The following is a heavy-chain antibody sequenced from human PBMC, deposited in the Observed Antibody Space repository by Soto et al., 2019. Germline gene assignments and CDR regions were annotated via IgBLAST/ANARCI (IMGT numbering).Heavy chain of an antibody. Sequence: SGPTLVNPTQTLTLTCTFSGFSLSTSGMCVSWIRQPPGKALEWLARIDWDDDKYYSTSLKTRLTISNDTSKNQVVLTMTNMDPVDTATYYCARHETYYYYMDVWGKGTTVTVSS. CDR2: IDWDDDK. CDR1: GFSLSTSGMC. CDR3: ARHETYYYYMDV. V-gene: IGHV2-70*11. J-gene: IGHJ6*03.